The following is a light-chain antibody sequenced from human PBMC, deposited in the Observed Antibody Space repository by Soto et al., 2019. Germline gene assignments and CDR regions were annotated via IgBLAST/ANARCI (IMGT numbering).Light chain of an antibody. J-gene: IGKJ5*01. V-gene: IGKV1-5*03. CDR2: KAS. Sequence: DIQMTQSPSTLSASVGDRVTITCRASQSLSSWLAWYQQKPGKAPKSLIYKASSLESGVPSRFSGSGSGTEFTLTISSLQPDDFATYYCQQYLSYPITFSQGTRLEI. CDR1: QSLSSW. CDR3: QQYLSYPIT.